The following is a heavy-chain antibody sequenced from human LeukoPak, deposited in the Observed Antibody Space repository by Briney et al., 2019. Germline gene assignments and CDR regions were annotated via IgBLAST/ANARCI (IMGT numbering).Heavy chain of an antibody. CDR2: TWYDGSNK. CDR1: GFTFSSYA. CDR3: ARGEPLTVTTSDYFDY. Sequence: GGSLSLSCAASGFTFSSYAMHWVRQAPGKGLEWVAVTWYDGSNKYYADSVKGRFTISRDNSKNTLYLHMNSLRAEDTAVYYCARGEPLTVTTSDYFDYWGQGTLVTVSS. V-gene: IGHV3-33*08. J-gene: IGHJ4*02. D-gene: IGHD4-17*01.